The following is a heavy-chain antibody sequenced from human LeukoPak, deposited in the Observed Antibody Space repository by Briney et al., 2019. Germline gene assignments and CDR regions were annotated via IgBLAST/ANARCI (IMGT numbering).Heavy chain of an antibody. CDR3: ARDEYGDLYYYYYMDV. D-gene: IGHD4-17*01. CDR1: GDSISRSSYF. CDR2: IYYSGST. Sequence: SETLSLTCTVSGDSISRSSYFWAWIRQPPVKGLEWIGSIYYSGSTYYNPSLKSRVTISVDTSKNQFSLKLSSVTAADTAVYYCARDEYGDLYYYYYMDVWGKGTTVTVSS. V-gene: IGHV4-39*07. J-gene: IGHJ6*03.